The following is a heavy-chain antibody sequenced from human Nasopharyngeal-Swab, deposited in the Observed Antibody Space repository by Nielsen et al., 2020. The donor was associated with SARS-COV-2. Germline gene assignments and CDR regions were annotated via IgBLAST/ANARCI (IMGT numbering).Heavy chain of an antibody. CDR1: GFTFSSYS. D-gene: IGHD3-22*01. CDR2: VSSTSTYI. CDR3: ARDGSYYDSSGYYYPYDAFDI. V-gene: IGHV3-21*06. J-gene: IGHJ3*02. Sequence: GESLKISCAASGFTFSSYSMNWVRQAPGKGLEWVSSVSSTSTYIYYADSVKGRFTISRDNAKNSLYLLLNSLRAEDSAVYYCARDGSYYDSSGYYYPYDAFDIWGQGTMVTVSS.